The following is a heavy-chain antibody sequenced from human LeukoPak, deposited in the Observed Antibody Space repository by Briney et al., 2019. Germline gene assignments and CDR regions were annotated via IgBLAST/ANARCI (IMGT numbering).Heavy chain of an antibody. D-gene: IGHD1-14*01. Sequence: PGGSLRLSCAGSGFTFGGYGMHWFRQTPGKGLEWLAVIAYDGSRAFYAHSVKGRFTISRDNSKNTMSVQMDDLRAEDTAVYYCTRYNNDHFDYWGQGTLVTVSS. J-gene: IGHJ4*02. V-gene: IGHV3-33*01. CDR2: IAYDGSRA. CDR1: GFTFGGYG. CDR3: TRYNNDHFDY.